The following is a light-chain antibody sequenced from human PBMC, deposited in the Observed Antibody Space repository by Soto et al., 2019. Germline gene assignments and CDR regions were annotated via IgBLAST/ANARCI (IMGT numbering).Light chain of an antibody. CDR1: QSLLHSNGYNF. J-gene: IGKJ1*01. CDR3: MLTLHPPWT. CDR2: LGS. V-gene: IGKV2-28*01. Sequence: IVMTQSPLSLPVTPGKPASISCRSSQSLLHSNGYNFMDCYLQKPGQSPHLLIYLGSNRASGVPDRLSGSGSGTAFTLKISRVEDEDVGVYYSMLTLHPPWTYGQGTKLE.